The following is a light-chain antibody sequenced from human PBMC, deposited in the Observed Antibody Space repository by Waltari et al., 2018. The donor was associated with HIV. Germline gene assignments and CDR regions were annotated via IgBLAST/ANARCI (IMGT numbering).Light chain of an antibody. CDR2: DAS. CDR3: LQTYNAPLT. V-gene: IGKV1-33*01. J-gene: IGKJ3*01. CDR1: QDISNY. Sequence: DIQMTQSPSSLSASVGDRVTITCQASQDISNYLNWYQQKPGKAPKVLIYDASTLETGVPSRFSGSGSGTDFILTISSLQPEDFATYYCLQTYNAPLTFGPGTKVDV.